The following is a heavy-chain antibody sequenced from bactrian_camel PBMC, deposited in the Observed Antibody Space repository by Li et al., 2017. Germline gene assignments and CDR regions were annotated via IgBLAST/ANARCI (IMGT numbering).Heavy chain of an antibody. CDR1: GFTFSSYF. D-gene: IGHD8*01. V-gene: IGHV3S1*01. CDR2: LDQDGTT. J-gene: IGHJ4*01. CDR3: AADPTRSYCTGDYWRQPVMGPNKY. Sequence: HVQLVESGGGLLQPGGSLRLSCEASGFTFSSYFMYWVRRAPGKEREGVATLDQDGTTTYGDSVKGRFTIASDNAKVTVYLQMNSLQPEDSGVYYCAADPTRSYCTGDYWRQPVMGPNKYWGQGTQVTVS.